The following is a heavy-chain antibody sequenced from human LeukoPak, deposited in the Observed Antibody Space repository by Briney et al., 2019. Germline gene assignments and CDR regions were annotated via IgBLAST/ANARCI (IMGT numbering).Heavy chain of an antibody. CDR3: ARDGGGYYRRDYYYYMDV. CDR1: GGPISSYH. J-gene: IGHJ6*03. V-gene: IGHV4-59*01. Sequence: PSETLSLTCTVSGGPISSYHWSWIRQPPGKGLEWIGYIYSSGSPNYSPSLKSRVTISVDTSKNQFSLKLSSVTAADTAVYYCARDGGGYYRRDYYYYMDVWGKGTTVTVSS. CDR2: IYSSGSP. D-gene: IGHD3-3*01.